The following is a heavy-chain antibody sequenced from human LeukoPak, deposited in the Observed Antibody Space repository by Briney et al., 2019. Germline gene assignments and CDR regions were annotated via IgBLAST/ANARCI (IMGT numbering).Heavy chain of an antibody. CDR3: AKDLGRFGELIDY. CDR2: IRYDGSNK. Sequence: GGSLRLSCAASGFTFSSYGMHWVRQAPGKGREWVAFIRYDGSNKYYADSVKGRFTISRDNSKNTLYLQMNSLRAEDTAVYYCAKDLGRFGELIDYWGQGTLVTVSS. V-gene: IGHV3-30*02. D-gene: IGHD3-10*01. CDR1: GFTFSSYG. J-gene: IGHJ4*02.